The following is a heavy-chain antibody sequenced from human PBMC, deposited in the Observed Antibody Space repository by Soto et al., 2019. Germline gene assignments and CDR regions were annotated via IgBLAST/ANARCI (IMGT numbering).Heavy chain of an antibody. CDR3: ARYFWSGQLPFYFDQ. V-gene: IGHV1-18*01. J-gene: IGHJ4*02. Sequence: ASVKVSCKASGYTFNSYGVSRVRQAPGQGLEWIGWISAYNGNTKYSQNLQGRVTMTIDTTTSSAYLEVRSLRSDDTAIYYCARYFWSGQLPFYFDQWGQGTLVTVSS. CDR2: ISAYNGNT. CDR1: GYTFNSYG. D-gene: IGHD3-3*01.